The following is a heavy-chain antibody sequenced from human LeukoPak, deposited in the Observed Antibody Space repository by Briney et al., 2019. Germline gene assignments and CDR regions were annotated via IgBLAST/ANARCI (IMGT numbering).Heavy chain of an antibody. CDR1: GGSINSNSYY. D-gene: IGHD3-10*01. Sequence: SETLSLTCVVSGGSINSNSYYWGWIRQPPAKGLEWIGTIYYTGSTYYNPSLNTRVTISVDTSKNQFSLKLSSVTAADTAVYYCARSYYGSGAPRFDYWGQGTLVTVSS. J-gene: IGHJ4*02. CDR3: ARSYYGSGAPRFDY. V-gene: IGHV4-39*01. CDR2: IYYTGST.